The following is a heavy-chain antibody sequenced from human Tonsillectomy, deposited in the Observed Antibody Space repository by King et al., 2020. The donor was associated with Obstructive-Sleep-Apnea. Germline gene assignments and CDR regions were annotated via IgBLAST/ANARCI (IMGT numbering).Heavy chain of an antibody. CDR3: ASNEYYDYVWGSYSIRD. CDR2: ISYDGSNK. J-gene: IGHJ4*02. D-gene: IGHD3-16*01. CDR1: GFTFSSYA. V-gene: IGHV3-30*01. Sequence: VQLVESGGGVVQPGRSLRLSCAASGFTFSSYAMHWVRQAPGKELEWVAVISYDGSNKYYADSVKGRFTISRDNSKNTLYLQMNSLRAEDTAVYYCASNEYYDYVWGSYSIRDWGQGSLVTVSS.